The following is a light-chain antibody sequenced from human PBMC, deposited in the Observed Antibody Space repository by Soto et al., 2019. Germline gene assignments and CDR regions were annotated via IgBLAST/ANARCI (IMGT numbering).Light chain of an antibody. CDR2: GAS. V-gene: IGKV1-39*01. CDR1: QSISTY. J-gene: IGKJ4*01. Sequence: DIQMTQSPSSLSVSIGDRVTITCRASQSISTYLNWYEQKPGKAPNLLIYGASTLQSGVPSRFSGGGSGTYFTLTISGLQPEDFSYYYCQQSYTSPVTFDGGTKVEIK. CDR3: QQSYTSPVT.